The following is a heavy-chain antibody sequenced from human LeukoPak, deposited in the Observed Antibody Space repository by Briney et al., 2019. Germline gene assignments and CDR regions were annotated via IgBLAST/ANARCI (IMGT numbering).Heavy chain of an antibody. Sequence: PSETLSLTCTVSGGSISSYYWSWIRQPPGKGLEWIGYIYYSGSTNYNPSLKSRVTISVDTSKNQFSLKLSSVTAADTAVYYCARHFYPTSHYDSSGLDYWGQGTLVTVSS. CDR2: IYYSGST. J-gene: IGHJ4*02. D-gene: IGHD3-22*01. CDR1: GGSISSYY. V-gene: IGHV4-59*08. CDR3: ARHFYPTSHYDSSGLDY.